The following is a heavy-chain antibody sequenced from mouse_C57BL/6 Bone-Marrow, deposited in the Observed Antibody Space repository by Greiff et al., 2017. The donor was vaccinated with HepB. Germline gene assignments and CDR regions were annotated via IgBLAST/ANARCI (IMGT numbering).Heavy chain of an antibody. D-gene: IGHD1-1*01. J-gene: IGHJ1*03. CDR1: GYSITSGYY. V-gene: IGHV3-6*01. Sequence: EVKLMESGPGLVKPSQSLSLTCSVTGYSITSGYYWNWIRQFPGNKLEWMGYISYDGSNNYNPSLKNRISITRDTSRNQFFLKLNSVTTEDTATYYCARAFITTVVATSHFDVWGTGTTVTVST. CDR2: ISYDGSN. CDR3: ARAFITTVVATSHFDV.